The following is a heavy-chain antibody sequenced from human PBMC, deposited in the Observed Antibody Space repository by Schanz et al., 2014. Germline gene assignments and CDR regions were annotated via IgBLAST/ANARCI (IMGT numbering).Heavy chain of an antibody. V-gene: IGHV3-NL1*01. D-gene: IGHD6-13*01. CDR1: GFTFSHFA. Sequence: QVQLAESGGGVVQPGGSLRLSCRASGFTFSHFAMHWVRQAPGKGLECVSIIYSDGSTYYVDSVKGRFIISRDNSKNTVYLQMNSLRAEDTAVYYCAKDKRGRSSWFFDYWGQGTLVTVSS. CDR2: IYSDGST. J-gene: IGHJ4*02. CDR3: AKDKRGRSSWFFDY.